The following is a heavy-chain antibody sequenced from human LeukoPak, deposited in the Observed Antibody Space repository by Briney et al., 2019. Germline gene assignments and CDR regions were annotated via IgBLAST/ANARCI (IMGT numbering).Heavy chain of an antibody. V-gene: IGHV5-51*01. D-gene: IGHD2-2*01. CDR3: ARLASSCSSTSCYSNWFDP. Sequence: GESLKISCKGSGYSFTSYWIGWVRQMPGKGLEWMGIIYPGDSDTRYSPSFQGQVTISADKSISTAYLQWSSLKASDTATYYCARLASSCSSTSCYSNWFDPWGQGTLVTVSS. CDR1: GYSFTSYW. CDR2: IYPGDSDT. J-gene: IGHJ5*02.